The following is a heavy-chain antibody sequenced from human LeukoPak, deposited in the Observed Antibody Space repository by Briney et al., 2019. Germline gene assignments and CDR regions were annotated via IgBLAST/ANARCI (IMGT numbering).Heavy chain of an antibody. CDR1: CGSLSNRDYL. CDR2: ISNNANT. V-gene: IGHV4-39*07. CDR3: ARVVWQTGDSSDWRGDYFDY. Sequence: SETLPLTCTVWCGSLSNRDYLWRGIPQPPGKGLEGFGSISNNANTYTNPSLKSRVTIPIDTSKKQFSLKLSSVTAADTAVYYCARVVWQTGDSSDWRGDYFDYWGQGTLVTVVS. J-gene: IGHJ4*02. D-gene: IGHD3-16*01.